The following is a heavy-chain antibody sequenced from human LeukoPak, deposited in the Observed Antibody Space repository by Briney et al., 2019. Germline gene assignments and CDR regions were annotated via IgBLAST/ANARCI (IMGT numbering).Heavy chain of an antibody. D-gene: IGHD6-6*01. J-gene: IGHJ6*02. Sequence: PGGSLRLSCAASGFTFSSYAMHWVRQAPGKGLEWVAVISYDGSNKYYADSVKGRFTISRDNSQNTLYLQMNSLRAEDTAVYYCAKDRGTSSSAYGMDVWGQGTTVTVSS. CDR1: GFTFSSYA. V-gene: IGHV3-30-3*01. CDR3: AKDRGTSSSAYGMDV. CDR2: ISYDGSNK.